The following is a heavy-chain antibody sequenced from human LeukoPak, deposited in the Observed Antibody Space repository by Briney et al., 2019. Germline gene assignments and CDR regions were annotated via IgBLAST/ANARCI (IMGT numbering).Heavy chain of an antibody. CDR2: INPNSGGT. D-gene: IGHD6-13*01. V-gene: IGHV1-2*06. J-gene: IGHJ4*02. CDR3: AREGSSWSIDY. Sequence: GASVKVSCKTSGYTFTGYYIHWVRQAPGQGLEWMGRINPNSGGTNFAQNFQGRVAMTRDTSISTAYMELSRLRSDDTAVYYCAREGSSWSIDYWGQGTLVTVSS. CDR1: GYTFTGYY.